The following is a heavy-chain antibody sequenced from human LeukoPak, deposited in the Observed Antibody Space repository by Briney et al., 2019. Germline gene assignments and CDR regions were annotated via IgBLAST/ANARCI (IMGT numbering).Heavy chain of an antibody. J-gene: IGHJ3*02. CDR3: ARDCSGGSCYGAFDI. CDR1: GASIRSGDYY. Sequence: SETLSLTCTVSGASIRSGDYYWSWIRQPPGKGLEWIGYIYDSGSTYYNPSLKSRITISVDTSENRFSLKLSSVTAADTAVYYCARDCSGGSCYGAFDIWGQGTMVTVSS. D-gene: IGHD2-15*01. CDR2: IYDSGST. V-gene: IGHV4-30-4*01.